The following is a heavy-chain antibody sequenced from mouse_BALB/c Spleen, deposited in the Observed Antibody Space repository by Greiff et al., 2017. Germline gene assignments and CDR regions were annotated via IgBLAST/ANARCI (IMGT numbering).Heavy chain of an antibody. J-gene: IGHJ1*01. V-gene: IGHV5-12-2*01. D-gene: IGHD2-4*01. CDR3: ARLVTMITTGWYFDV. Sequence: EVHLVESGGGLVQPGGSLKLSCAASGFTFSSYTMSWVRQTPEKRLEWVAYISNGGGSTYYPDTVKGRFTISRDNAKNTLYLQMSSLKSEDTAMYYCARLVTMITTGWYFDVWGAGTTVTVSS. CDR1: GFTFSSYT. CDR2: ISNGGGST.